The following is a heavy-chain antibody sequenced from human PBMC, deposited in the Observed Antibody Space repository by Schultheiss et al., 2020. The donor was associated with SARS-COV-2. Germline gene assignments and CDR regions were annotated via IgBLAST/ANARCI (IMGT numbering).Heavy chain of an antibody. Sequence: ESLKISCAASGFTFSNAWMSWVRQAPGKGLEWIGYIYYSGSTNYNPSLKSRVTMSVDTSKNQFSLKLSSVTAADTAVYYCARDGYSSSWYPKGWYFDLWGRGTLVTVSS. CDR3: ARDGYSSSWYPKGWYFDL. D-gene: IGHD6-13*01. CDR2: IYYSGST. J-gene: IGHJ2*01. CDR1: GFTFSNAW. V-gene: IGHV4-59*12.